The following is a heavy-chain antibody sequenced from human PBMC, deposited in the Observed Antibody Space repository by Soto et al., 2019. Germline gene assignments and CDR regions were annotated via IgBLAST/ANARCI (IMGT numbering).Heavy chain of an antibody. D-gene: IGHD5-18*01. CDR2: IYYSGST. Sequence: SETLSLTCTVSGGSISSCDYYWRWIRQPPGKGLEWIGYIYYSGSTYYNPSLKSRVTISVDTSKNQFSLKLSSVTAADTAVYYCASVDTAMVYFDYWGQGTLVTVSS. CDR1: GGSISSCDYY. V-gene: IGHV4-30-4*01. J-gene: IGHJ4*02. CDR3: ASVDTAMVYFDY.